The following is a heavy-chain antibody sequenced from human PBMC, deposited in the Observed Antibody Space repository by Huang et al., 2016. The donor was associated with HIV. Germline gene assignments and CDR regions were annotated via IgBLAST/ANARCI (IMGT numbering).Heavy chain of an antibody. CDR2: IYPKDSDT. V-gene: IGHV5-51*03. D-gene: IGHD5-12*01. Sequence: EGQLVQSGAEVKKPGEALKISCEASGYNFASYWIGWVRQMPGRGLEWNGIIYPKDSDTKYSPSFQGQVTISADRSASTTYLRWSNLKASDTATYFCVRRSNIDSSADQWGQGTLVIVSS. J-gene: IGHJ5*02. CDR1: GYNFASYW. CDR3: VRRSNIDSSADQ.